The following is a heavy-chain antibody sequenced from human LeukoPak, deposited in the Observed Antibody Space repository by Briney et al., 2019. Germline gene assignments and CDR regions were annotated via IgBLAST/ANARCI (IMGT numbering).Heavy chain of an antibody. V-gene: IGHV3-23*01. J-gene: IGHJ4*02. CDR2: ISDSDIT. CDR3: AKVYCSGSSCYRTPDY. Sequence: PGGSLRVSCAASGFTFSNYAMSWVRQAPGKGLEWVSAISDSDITYYANSVKGRFAISRDSSKNTLYLQMNSLRAEDTAIYYCAKVYCSGSSCYRTPDYWGQGTLVTVSS. D-gene: IGHD2-15*01. CDR1: GFTFSNYA.